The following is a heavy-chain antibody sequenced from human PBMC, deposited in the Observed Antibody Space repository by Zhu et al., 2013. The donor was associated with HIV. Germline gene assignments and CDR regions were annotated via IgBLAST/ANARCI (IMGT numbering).Heavy chain of an antibody. CDR1: GYTFTGYY. Sequence: QVQLVQSGAEVKKPGASVKVSCKTSGYTFTGYYLHWVRQAPGQGLEWMGRINPNSGGTNYAQRFQGRVTMTRDTSISTAYMELSRLRSDDTAVYYCARGDMVVVITYYSGMDVWGQGTTVTVSS. J-gene: IGHJ6*02. CDR2: INPNSGGT. V-gene: IGHV1-2*02. CDR3: ARGDMVVVITYYSGMDV. D-gene: IGHD3-22*01.